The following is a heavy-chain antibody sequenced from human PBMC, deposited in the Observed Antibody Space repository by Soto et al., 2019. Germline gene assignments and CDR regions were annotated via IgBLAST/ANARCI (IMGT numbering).Heavy chain of an antibody. Sequence: LRLSCAVSGFVFSSYDMHWVRQAPGKGLEWVAVISEDAETDFHADSVKGRFTVSRDNFKGTLYLQMNSLTKDDSAVYFCAKAPFRRPYYFYGMDVWGQGTTVTVSS. D-gene: IGHD3-10*01. CDR2: ISEDAETD. V-gene: IGHV3-30*18. J-gene: IGHJ6*02. CDR3: AKAPFRRPYYFYGMDV. CDR1: GFVFSSYD.